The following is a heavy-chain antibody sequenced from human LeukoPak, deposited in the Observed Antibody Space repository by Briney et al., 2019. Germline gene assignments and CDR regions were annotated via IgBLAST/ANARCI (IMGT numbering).Heavy chain of an antibody. CDR3: AREDYGDYVH. D-gene: IGHD4-17*01. J-gene: IGHJ4*02. CDR1: GYTFNNYA. CDR2: INAGNGNT. Sequence: ASVKVSCKASGYTFNNYAMHWVRQAPGQRLEWMGWINAGNGNTKYSQKFQDRVTITRDTSANTAYMELSSLRLEDTAVYYRAREDYGDYVHWGQGTLVTVSS. V-gene: IGHV1-3*01.